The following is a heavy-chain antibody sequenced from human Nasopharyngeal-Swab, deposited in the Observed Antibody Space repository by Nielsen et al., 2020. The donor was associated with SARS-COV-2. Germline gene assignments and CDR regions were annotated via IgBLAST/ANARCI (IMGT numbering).Heavy chain of an antibody. Sequence: GESLKLSCTVSGFTFTDYWMHWLLQSPGKGPVWLSRLYNDVSSTTYADSVRGRFTISRDNARNTLFLQLHSLRAEDTAVYYCARESYSWSWYGPDYWGQGTQVTVSS. CDR3: ARESYSWSWYGPDY. D-gene: IGHD1-26*01. J-gene: IGHJ4*02. CDR1: GFTFTDYW. V-gene: IGHV3-74*03. CDR2: LYNDVSST.